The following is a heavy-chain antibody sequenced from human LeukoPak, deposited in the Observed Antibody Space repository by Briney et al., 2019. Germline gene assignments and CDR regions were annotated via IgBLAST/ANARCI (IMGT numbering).Heavy chain of an antibody. V-gene: IGHV1-2*02. CDR2: INPNSGGT. CDR1: GYTFTGYY. Sequence: ASVKVSCKASGYTFTGYYMHWVRQAPGQGLEWMGWINPNSGGTNYAQKFQGRVTMTRDTSISTAYMELSRLRSDDTAVYYCARDYDILTGSNGGWFDPWGQGTLVTVSS. CDR3: ARDYDILTGSNGGWFDP. J-gene: IGHJ5*02. D-gene: IGHD3-9*01.